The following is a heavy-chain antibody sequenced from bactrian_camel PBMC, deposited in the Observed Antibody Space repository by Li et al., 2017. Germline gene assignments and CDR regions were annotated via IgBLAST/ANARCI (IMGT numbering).Heavy chain of an antibody. V-gene: IGHV3S9*01. D-gene: IGHD5*01. CDR2: IETDGST. CDR3: AAELLGVGWTTAISNCEFGS. J-gene: IGHJ6*01. Sequence: HVQLVESGGGSMQAGGSLRLECAASRSTTSGNCWAWFRQGPGMGTEGVASIETDGSTRYADSVKGRFTISKDSTKNIIYLQMDNLKPEDTATYYCAAELLGVGWTTAISNCEFGSRGQGTQVTVS. CDR1: RSTTSGNC.